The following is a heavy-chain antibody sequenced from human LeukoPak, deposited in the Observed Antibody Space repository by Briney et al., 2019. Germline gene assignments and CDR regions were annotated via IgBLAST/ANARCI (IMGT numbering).Heavy chain of an antibody. V-gene: IGHV4-4*02. D-gene: IGHD4-11*01. J-gene: IGHJ5*02. CDR3: ARGQGVTTVTNWFDP. Sequence: SGTLSLTCAVSGGSISSSNWWSWVRQPPGKGLEWIGEIYHSGSTNYNPPLKSRVTISVDTSKNQFSLKLSSVTAADTAVYYCARGQGVTTVTNWFDPWGQGALVTVSS. CDR1: GGSISSSNW. CDR2: IYHSGST.